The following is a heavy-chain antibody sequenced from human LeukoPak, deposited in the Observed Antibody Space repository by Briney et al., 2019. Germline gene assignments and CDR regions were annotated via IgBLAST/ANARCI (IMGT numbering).Heavy chain of an antibody. CDR3: VKSGGYGLIDY. V-gene: IGHV4-34*01. D-gene: IGHD1-26*01. J-gene: IGHJ4*02. Sequence: SETLSLTCAVYGGSFSGYYWSWIRQPPGKGLEWIGEINHSGSTNYNPSLKSRVTISVDTSKNQFSLRLNSVTAADTAMYFCVKSGGYGLIDYWGQGTLVTISS. CDR1: GGSFSGYY. CDR2: INHSGST.